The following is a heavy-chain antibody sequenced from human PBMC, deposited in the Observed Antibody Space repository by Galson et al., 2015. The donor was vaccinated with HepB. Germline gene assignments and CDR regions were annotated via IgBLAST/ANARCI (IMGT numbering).Heavy chain of an antibody. CDR3: ARVNGDYYGMDV. CDR2: INPNSGGT. CDR1: GYTFTGYY. J-gene: IGHJ6*02. V-gene: IGHV1-2*02. Sequence: SVKVSCKASGYTFTGYYMQWVRQAPGQGLEWMGWINPNSGGTNYAQKFQGRVTMTRDTSISTAYMELSRLRSDDTAMYYCARVNGDYYGMDVWGQGTTVTVSS. D-gene: IGHD7-27*01.